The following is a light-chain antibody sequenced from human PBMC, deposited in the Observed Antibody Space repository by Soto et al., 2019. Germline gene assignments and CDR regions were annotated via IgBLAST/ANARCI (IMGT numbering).Light chain of an antibody. CDR1: NIGSKS. CDR2: DDT. Sequence: SYELTQPPSVSVAPGQTARITCGGNNIGSKSVHWYKQKPGQAPVLVIYDDTDRPSGIPERFSGSNSGNTATLTISRVEAGDEADYYCQVWHSNNDHVVFGGGTKLTVL. CDR3: QVWHSNNDHVV. V-gene: IGLV3-21*02. J-gene: IGLJ2*01.